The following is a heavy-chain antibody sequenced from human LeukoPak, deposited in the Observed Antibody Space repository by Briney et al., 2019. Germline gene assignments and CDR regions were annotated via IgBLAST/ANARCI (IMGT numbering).Heavy chain of an antibody. V-gene: IGHV3-66*01. Sequence: GGSLRLSCAASGFTVSSNYMSWVRQAPGKGLEWVSVIYSGGSTYYADSVKGRFTISRDNSKNTLYLQMNSLRAEDTAVYYRARGMEYCSSTSCYNDFYYGMDVWGQGTTVTVSS. CDR1: GFTVSSNY. CDR2: IYSGGST. J-gene: IGHJ6*02. D-gene: IGHD2-2*02. CDR3: ARGMEYCSSTSCYNDFYYGMDV.